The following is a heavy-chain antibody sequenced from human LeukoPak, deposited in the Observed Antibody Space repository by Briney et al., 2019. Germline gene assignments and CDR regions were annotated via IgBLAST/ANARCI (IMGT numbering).Heavy chain of an antibody. J-gene: IGHJ6*03. CDR2: IRYDGSKK. CDR3: AKCVILTGRYMDV. V-gene: IGHV3-30*02. CDR1: GFTFSRYG. D-gene: IGHD3-9*01. Sequence: GGSLRLSCAAFGFTFSRYGMHWVRQAPGKGLEWVAFIRYDGSKKYYADSVKGRFTISRDNSKNTLDLQMNSLRAEDTAVYYCAKCVILTGRYMDVWGKGTTVTISS.